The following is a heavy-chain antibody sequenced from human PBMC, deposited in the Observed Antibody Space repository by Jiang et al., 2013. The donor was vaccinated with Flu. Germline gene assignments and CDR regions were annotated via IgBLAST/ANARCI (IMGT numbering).Heavy chain of an antibody. CDR3: ATEGRVVGDYYSNGMDV. J-gene: IGHJ6*02. V-gene: IGHV4-39*07. CDR1: GSSISGSDYY. D-gene: IGHD2-21*01. CDR2: AYYSGIT. Sequence: PGLVKPSETLSLTCTVSGSSISGSDYYWDWIRQPPGKGLEWIGSAYYSGITYYNPSLKSRVTISVDTSKNHLSLTLNSVTAADTAVYYCATEGRVVGDYYSNGMDVWGQGTTVTVSS.